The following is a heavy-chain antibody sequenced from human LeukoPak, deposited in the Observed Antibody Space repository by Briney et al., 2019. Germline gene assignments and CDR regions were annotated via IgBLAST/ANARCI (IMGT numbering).Heavy chain of an antibody. D-gene: IGHD2-2*01. Sequence: PVKVSCKASGGTFSSYAISWVRQAPGQGLEWMGGIIPIFGTANYAQKFQGRVTITTDESTSTAYMELSSLRSEDTAVYYCARDKDCSSTSCSGMFDPWGQGTLVTVSS. CDR1: GGTFSSYA. V-gene: IGHV1-69*05. CDR2: IIPIFGTA. CDR3: ARDKDCSSTSCSGMFDP. J-gene: IGHJ5*02.